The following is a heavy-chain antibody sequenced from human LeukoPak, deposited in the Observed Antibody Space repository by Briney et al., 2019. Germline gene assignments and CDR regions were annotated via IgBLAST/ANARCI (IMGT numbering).Heavy chain of an antibody. CDR2: INWNGGST. J-gene: IGHJ4*02. V-gene: IGHV3-20*04. D-gene: IGHD4-17*01. CDR1: GFTFSYYS. Sequence: GGSLRLSCAASGFTFSYYSMNWVRQAPGKGLEWVSGINWNGGSTGYADSVKGRFTISRDNVKDSLYLQMDSLRAEDTALYYCARDYYGDSYFDNWGQGTLVTVSS. CDR3: ARDYYGDSYFDN.